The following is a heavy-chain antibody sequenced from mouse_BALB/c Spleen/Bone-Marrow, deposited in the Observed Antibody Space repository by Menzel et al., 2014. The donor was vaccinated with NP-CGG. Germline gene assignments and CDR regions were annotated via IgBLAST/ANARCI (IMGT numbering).Heavy chain of an antibody. J-gene: IGHJ2*01. V-gene: IGHV1S130*01. Sequence: QVQLQQSGSVLVRPGASVKLSCKASGYTFTNSWMHWAKQRPGQGLEWIGEIHPNSGNSNYNEKFKGKATLTVDTSSNTAYVDLSNLTFEDSAVYYCARRRRYAYYFDYWGQGTTLTVSS. D-gene: IGHD2-14*01. CDR2: IHPNSGNS. CDR1: GYTFTNSW. CDR3: ARRRRYAYYFDY.